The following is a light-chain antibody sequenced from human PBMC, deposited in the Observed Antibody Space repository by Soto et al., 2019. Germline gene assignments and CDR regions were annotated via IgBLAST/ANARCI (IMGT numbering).Light chain of an antibody. CDR2: GAS. CDR1: QSVSSNY. Sequence: EIVLTQSPGTLSLSPGERATLSCRASQSVSSNYLAWYQQKPGQAPRLLFSGASSRATGIPDRFSGSGSGIDFSLTITRLQPEDFATYFCQQSYSTPRTFGQGTKVEIK. V-gene: IGKV3-20*01. CDR3: QQSYSTPRT. J-gene: IGKJ2*01.